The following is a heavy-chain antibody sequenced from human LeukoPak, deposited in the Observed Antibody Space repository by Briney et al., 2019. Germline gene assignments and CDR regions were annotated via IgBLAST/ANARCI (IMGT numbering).Heavy chain of an antibody. CDR1: GFTFDDYA. Sequence: PGRSLRLSCAASGFTFDDYAMHWVRQAPGKGLEWVSGISWNSGSIGYADSVKGRFTISRDNAKNSLYLQMNSLRAEDMALYYCAKDIVHAPTEVTMVRWGQGTLVTVSS. CDR3: AKDIVHAPTEVTMVR. J-gene: IGHJ4*02. D-gene: IGHD3-10*01. V-gene: IGHV3-9*03. CDR2: ISWNSGSI.